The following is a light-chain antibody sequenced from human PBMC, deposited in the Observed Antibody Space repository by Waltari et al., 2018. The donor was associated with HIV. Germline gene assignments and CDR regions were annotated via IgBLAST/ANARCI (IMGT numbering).Light chain of an antibody. J-gene: IGKJ2*01. CDR2: GAS. CDR1: QSLNSNY. V-gene: IGKV3-20*01. Sequence: EIVLTPSPGTLSLSPGERAILSCRASQSLNSNYLAWYQQKPGQAPRLLIYGASSRATVIPDRFSGSGSGTDFTLTISKLEPEDFAVYYCQQYGTSLYTFGQGTKLEIK. CDR3: QQYGTSLYT.